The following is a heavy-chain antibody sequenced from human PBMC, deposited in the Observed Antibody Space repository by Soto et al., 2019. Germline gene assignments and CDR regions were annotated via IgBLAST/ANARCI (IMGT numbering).Heavy chain of an antibody. CDR3: AKDRGNGYYYGMDV. CDR2: ISYDGSNK. CDR1: GFTFSSYG. D-gene: IGHD2-8*01. V-gene: IGHV3-30*18. Sequence: PGGSLRLSCAASGFTFSSYGMHWVRQAPGKGLEWVAVISYDGSNKYYADSVKGRFTISGDNSKNTLYLQMNSLRAEDTAVYYCAKDRGNGYYYGMDVWGQGTTVTVSS. J-gene: IGHJ6*02.